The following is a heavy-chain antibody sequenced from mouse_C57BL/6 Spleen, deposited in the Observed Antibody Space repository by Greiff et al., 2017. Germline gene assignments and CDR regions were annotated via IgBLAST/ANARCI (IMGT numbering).Heavy chain of an antibody. CDR2: FYPGSGSI. Sequence: VQLQQSGAELVKPGASVKLSCKASGYTFTEYTIHWVKQRSGQGLEWTGWFYPGSGSIKYNEKFKDKATLTADKSSSTVYMELSRLTSEDSAVYFCARHEDRDYGSSYVGYFDYWGQGTTLTVSS. J-gene: IGHJ2*01. D-gene: IGHD1-1*01. V-gene: IGHV1-62-2*01. CDR3: ARHEDRDYGSSYVGYFDY. CDR1: GYTFTEYT.